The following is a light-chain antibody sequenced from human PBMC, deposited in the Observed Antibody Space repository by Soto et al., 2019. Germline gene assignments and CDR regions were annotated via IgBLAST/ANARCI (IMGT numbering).Light chain of an antibody. V-gene: IGKV1-39*01. Sequence: DIQMTQSPSSLSASVGDRVTITCRASLPITTYLNWFQQKPGKAPKLLIYGASTLQTGVPSRFNGGGSGTDFILTISSLQPEDFGTYYCQQNYNSRWTFGQGTEIEI. J-gene: IGKJ1*01. CDR1: LPITTY. CDR3: QQNYNSRWT. CDR2: GAS.